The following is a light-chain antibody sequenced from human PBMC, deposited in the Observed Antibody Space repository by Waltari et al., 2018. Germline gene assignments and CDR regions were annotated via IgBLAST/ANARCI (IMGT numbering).Light chain of an antibody. CDR3: GTWDSRLSTVV. CDR1: TSNIANNS. V-gene: IGLV1-51*01. J-gene: IGLJ2*01. Sequence: QSVLTQPPSVSAAEGQKLTISCSGGTSNIANNSLTWYQQVPGTAPNVLIYDNNKRPSGIPDRFSGSKSGTSATLGIPGLQTGDEADYYCGTWDSRLSTVVLGGGTKLTVL. CDR2: DNN.